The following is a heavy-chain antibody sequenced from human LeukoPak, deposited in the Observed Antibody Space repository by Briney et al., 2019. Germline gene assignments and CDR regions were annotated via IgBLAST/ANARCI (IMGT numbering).Heavy chain of an antibody. J-gene: IGHJ4*02. CDR1: GYTFTSYG. CDR2: ISAYNGNT. CDR3: ARDRIPYYYDSSGGPWPLGYFDY. Sequence: ASVKVSCKASGYTFTSYGISWVRQAPGQGLEWMGWISAYNGNTNYAQKVKGRVTMTTDTSTSTAYMELRSLRSDDTAVYYCARDRIPYYYDSSGGPWPLGYFDYWGQGTLVTVSS. D-gene: IGHD3-22*01. V-gene: IGHV1-18*01.